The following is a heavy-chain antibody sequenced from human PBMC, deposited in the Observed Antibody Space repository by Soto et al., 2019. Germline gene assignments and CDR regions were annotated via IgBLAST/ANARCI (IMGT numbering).Heavy chain of an antibody. CDR3: ARDLINTVEAFDF. Sequence: PGGSLRLSCAGSGFRFSGYTMNWVRQAPGKRLEWVASISGTGGSIHYADSVKGRFTISKDSAKSSLYLQMNSLTVEDTAVYYCARDLINTVEAFDFWGLGTLVTVSS. J-gene: IGHJ4*02. D-gene: IGHD4-4*01. CDR2: ISGTGGSI. V-gene: IGHV3-21*01. CDR1: GFRFSGYT.